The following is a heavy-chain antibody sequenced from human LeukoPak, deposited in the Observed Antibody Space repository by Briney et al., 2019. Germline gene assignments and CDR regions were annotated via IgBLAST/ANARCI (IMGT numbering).Heavy chain of an antibody. CDR3: ARRGSGWYVDY. CDR2: IYPGDSDT. J-gene: IGHJ4*02. Sequence: GEALKISCKGSGYTFTSYWIGWVRQMPGKGLEWMGIIYPGDSDTRYSPSFQGQVSISVDKSISTAYLQWSSLKASDTAMYYCARRGSGWYVDYWGQGTLVTVSS. CDR1: GYTFTSYW. D-gene: IGHD6-19*01. V-gene: IGHV5-51*01.